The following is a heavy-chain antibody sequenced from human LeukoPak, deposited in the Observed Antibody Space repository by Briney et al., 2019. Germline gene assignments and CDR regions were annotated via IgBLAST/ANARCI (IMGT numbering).Heavy chain of an antibody. V-gene: IGHV4-39*01. Sequence: MPSETLSLTGTVSGGSISSSSYYWGWIRQPPGKGLEWIGSIYYSGSTYYNPSLKSRVSISVDTSKNQFSLKLSSVTAADTAVYYCARPITMVRGVTFWFDPWGQGTLVTVSS. D-gene: IGHD3-10*01. CDR1: GGSISSSSYY. CDR3: ARPITMVRGVTFWFDP. CDR2: IYYSGST. J-gene: IGHJ5*02.